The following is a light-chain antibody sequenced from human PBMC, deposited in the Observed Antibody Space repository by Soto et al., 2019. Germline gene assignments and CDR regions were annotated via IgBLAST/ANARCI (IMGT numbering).Light chain of an antibody. J-gene: IGKJ5*01. CDR1: QGIGNT. V-gene: IGKV3-15*01. Sequence: EIVITQSPATLSVSPEEGATLSCRASQGIGNTLAWYQQKPGQTPSLLIYGASIRATGVPARFSGSGSGTDFTLTINSLQSEDFAVYYCQQYGSSPITFGQGTRLEIK. CDR2: GAS. CDR3: QQYGSSPIT.